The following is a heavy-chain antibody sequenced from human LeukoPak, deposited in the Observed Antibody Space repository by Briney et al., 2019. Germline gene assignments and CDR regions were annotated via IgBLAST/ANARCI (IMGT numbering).Heavy chain of an antibody. CDR1: GGSISSGDYY. D-gene: IGHD4-17*01. Sequence: SETLSLTCTVSGGSISSGDYYWSWIRQPPGKGLEWIGYIYYSGSTYYNPSLKSRVTISVDTSKNQFSLKLSSVTAADTAVYYCASSMTTVFYFDYWGQGTLVTVSS. CDR3: ASSMTTVFYFDY. V-gene: IGHV4-30-4*01. CDR2: IYYSGST. J-gene: IGHJ4*02.